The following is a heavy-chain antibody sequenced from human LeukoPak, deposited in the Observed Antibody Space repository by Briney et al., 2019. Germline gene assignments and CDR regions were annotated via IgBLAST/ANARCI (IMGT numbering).Heavy chain of an antibody. CDR1: GFTFSSYG. CDR2: ISHDGSNK. Sequence: PGRSLRLSCAASGFTFSSYGMHWVRQAPGKGLEWVAVISHDGSNKDYSDSVKGRFTISRDNSKNTLYLQMNSLRAEDTAVYYCARAPYYDILTGSQYFDYWGQGTLVTVSS. CDR3: ARAPYYDILTGSQYFDY. V-gene: IGHV3-30*03. D-gene: IGHD3-9*01. J-gene: IGHJ4*02.